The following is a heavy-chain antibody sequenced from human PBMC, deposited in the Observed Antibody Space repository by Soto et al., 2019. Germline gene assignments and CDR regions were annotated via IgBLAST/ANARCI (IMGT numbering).Heavy chain of an antibody. CDR1: GGSFSGYY. J-gene: IGHJ1*01. CDR3: ARYSSSCSKYLQL. Sequence: VQLQQWGAGLLKPSETLSLTCALYGGSFSGYYWSWIRQTPGKRLEWVGDINPGESANYNPSLKSRFTFSVDPSKKQFSLKLNSVIAADTGVYYCARYSSSCSKYLQLWGRGTLVTVSS. CDR2: INPGESA. V-gene: IGHV4-34*01. D-gene: IGHD6-13*01.